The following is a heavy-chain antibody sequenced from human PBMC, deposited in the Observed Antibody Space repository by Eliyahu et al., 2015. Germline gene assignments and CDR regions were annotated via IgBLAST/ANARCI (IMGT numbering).Heavy chain of an antibody. J-gene: IGHJ4*02. D-gene: IGHD3-16*01. CDR2: ISYDGSNK. Sequence: QVQLVESGGGVVQPGRSLRLXCAASGFXFXSYGMHWVRQAPGKGVEWVAVISYDGSNKYYADSVKGRFTISRDNSKNTLYLQMNSLRAEDTAVYYCAKDDSPYDYISPTSLWGQGTLVTVSS. CDR1: GFXFXSYG. V-gene: IGHV3-30*18. CDR3: AKDDSPYDYISPTSL.